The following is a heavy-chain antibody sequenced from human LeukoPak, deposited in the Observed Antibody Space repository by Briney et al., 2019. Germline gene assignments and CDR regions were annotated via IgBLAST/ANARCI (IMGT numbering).Heavy chain of an antibody. V-gene: IGHV3-9*01. D-gene: IGHD5-12*01. CDR2: ISWNSGYI. CDR1: EFTLEDYA. J-gene: IGHJ5*02. CDR3: AKGGYSGYANWFDP. Sequence: PGGSRGLSVAASEFTLEDYARHGVRQAPGKGRKGVSGISWNSGYIGYADSVKGRFTISRDNAKNSLYLQMNSLRAEDTALYYCAKGGYSGYANWFDPWGQGTLVTVSS.